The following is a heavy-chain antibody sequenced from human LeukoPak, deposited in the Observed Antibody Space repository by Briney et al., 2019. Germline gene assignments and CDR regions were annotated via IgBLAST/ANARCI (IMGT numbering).Heavy chain of an antibody. CDR2: ISSSSSYI. CDR3: ARGARDSFSYYYDSSGSVIDY. CDR1: GFTFDDYG. Sequence: GGSLRLSCAASGFTFDDYGMSWVRQAPGKGLEWVSSISSSSSYIYYADSVKGRFTISRDNAKNSLYLQMNSLRAEDTAVYYCARGARDSFSYYYDSSGSVIDYWGQGTLVTVSS. V-gene: IGHV3-21*01. J-gene: IGHJ4*02. D-gene: IGHD3-22*01.